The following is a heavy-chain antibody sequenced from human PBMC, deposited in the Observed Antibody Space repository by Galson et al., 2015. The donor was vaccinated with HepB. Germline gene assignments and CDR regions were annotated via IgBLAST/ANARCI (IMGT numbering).Heavy chain of an antibody. J-gene: IGHJ1*01. CDR3: ARPGDGSSTVYFLH. V-gene: IGHV5-51*03. CDR2: IYPGNSDT. D-gene: IGHD5-24*01. Sequence: QSGAEVKKPGESLKISCKGSGYSFNSYWIGWVRQMPGKGLEWMGIIYPGNSDTRYSPSLQGRVTITADMSINTAYLQLNSLKAPDTAIYYCARPGDGSSTVYFLHWGQGTLVTVSS. CDR1: GYSFNSYW.